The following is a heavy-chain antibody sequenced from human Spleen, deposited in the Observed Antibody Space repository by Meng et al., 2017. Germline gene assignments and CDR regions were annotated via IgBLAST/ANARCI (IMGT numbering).Heavy chain of an antibody. D-gene: IGHD2-15*01. J-gene: IGHJ6*02. V-gene: IGHV1-69*13. CDR2: NIPISGTA. CDR1: GGTFSSYG. Sequence: SVKVSCKASGGTFSSYGISWVRQAPGQGLEWMGGNIPISGTANYAQKFQGRVTITADESTSTAYMELSSLRSEDTAVYYCARSGSPLPHYYYYGMDVWGRGTTVTVSS. CDR3: ARSGSPLPHYYYYGMDV.